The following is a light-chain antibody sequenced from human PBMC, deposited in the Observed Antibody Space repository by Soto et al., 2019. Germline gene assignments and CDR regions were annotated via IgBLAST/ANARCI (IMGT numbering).Light chain of an antibody. CDR2: DNN. CDR1: GSNIGNNF. J-gene: IGLJ1*01. CDR3: GTWDNSLDAYV. Sequence: QSVLTQPPSVSAAPGQRVTISCFGSGSNIGNNFVSWYQQFPGTSPKLLIYDNNKRPSGIPGRFSGSKSGTSVTLDITGLQTGDEADYYCGTWDNSLDAYVFGAGTKVTVL. V-gene: IGLV1-51*01.